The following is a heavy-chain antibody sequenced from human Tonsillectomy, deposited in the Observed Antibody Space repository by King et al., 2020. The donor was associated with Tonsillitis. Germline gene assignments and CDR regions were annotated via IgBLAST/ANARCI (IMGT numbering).Heavy chain of an antibody. CDR2: MNPNSGNT. D-gene: IGHD3-3*01. J-gene: IGHJ3*02. V-gene: IGHV1-8*01. Sequence: VQLVESGAEVKKPGASVKVSCKASGYPFINSDINWVRQAPGQGLEWMGWMNPNSGNTGYAQKFQGRVTMTRNTSISTAYMELSSLRAEDTAMYYCARRVIHFGVVIIIPMYGFDIWGQGTMIIVSS. CDR1: GYPFINSD. CDR3: ARRVIHFGVVIIIPMYGFDI.